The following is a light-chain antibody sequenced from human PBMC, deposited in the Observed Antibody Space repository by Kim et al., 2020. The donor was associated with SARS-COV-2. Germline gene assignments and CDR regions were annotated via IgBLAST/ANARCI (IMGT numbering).Light chain of an antibody. CDR1: QGISNY. Sequence: VSIGDRDTITCRASQGISNYLAWYQQKPGKVPELLIYAASTLQSGVPSRFSGSGSGTVFTLTISSLQAEDVATYYCQNYYSAPNTFGQGTRLEIK. CDR2: AAS. V-gene: IGKV1-27*01. J-gene: IGKJ5*01. CDR3: QNYYSAPNT.